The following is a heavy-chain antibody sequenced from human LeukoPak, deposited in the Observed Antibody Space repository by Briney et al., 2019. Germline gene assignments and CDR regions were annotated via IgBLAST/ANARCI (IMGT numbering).Heavy chain of an antibody. Sequence: SETLSLTCAVYGGSFSGYYWSWIRQPPGKGLEWIGEINHSGGTKYNPSLKSRVTISVDTSKNQFSLNLTSVTAADTAVYYCARDAIFGVNSNWFDPWGQGTLVTVSS. V-gene: IGHV4-34*01. CDR2: INHSGGT. CDR3: ARDAIFGVNSNWFDP. J-gene: IGHJ5*02. CDR1: GGSFSGYY. D-gene: IGHD3-3*01.